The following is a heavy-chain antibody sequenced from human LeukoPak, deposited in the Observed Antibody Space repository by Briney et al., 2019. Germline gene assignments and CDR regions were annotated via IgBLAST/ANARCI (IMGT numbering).Heavy chain of an antibody. V-gene: IGHV3-30*02. CDR3: AKDKYSPVRSMSEAAYYFDF. CDR1: GFTFSSYG. J-gene: IGHJ4*02. D-gene: IGHD6-13*01. CDR2: IRFDGSIK. Sequence: GGSLRLSCAASGFTFSSYGMHWVRQAPGKGLEWVAFIRFDGSIKYYAESVKGRFSISRDNSKNTLFVQMNSLRAEDTAVYLCAKDKYSPVRSMSEAAYYFDFWGPGTLVTVSS.